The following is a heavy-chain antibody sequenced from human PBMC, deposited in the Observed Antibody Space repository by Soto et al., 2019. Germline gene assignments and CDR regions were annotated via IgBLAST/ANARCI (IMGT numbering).Heavy chain of an antibody. V-gene: IGHV4-59*08. CDR1: GGSISSYY. CDR2: IYYSGST. Sequence: QVQLQESGPGLVKPSETLSLTCTVSGGSISSYYWSWIRQPPGKGLEWIGYIYYSGSTNYNPSLKIRLTISVDTSKTQLSLKLSSVPAADTAVYYCARRHGYTFDYWGQGTLVTVSS. D-gene: IGHD3-16*02. CDR3: ARRHGYTFDY. J-gene: IGHJ4*02.